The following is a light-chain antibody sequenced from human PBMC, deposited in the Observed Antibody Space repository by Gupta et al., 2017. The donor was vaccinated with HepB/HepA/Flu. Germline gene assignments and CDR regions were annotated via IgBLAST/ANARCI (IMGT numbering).Light chain of an antibody. Sequence: EIVMTQSPGTLSVSPGERATLSCRASQNIDTNLAWYQQKPGQAPRLVIYDASARATGVPVRFSGSGSGTEFTLTISSLQSEDFAVYYCQHDNYWPITFGGGTEVEIK. CDR2: DAS. CDR1: QNIDTN. V-gene: IGKV3-15*01. CDR3: QHDNYWPIT. J-gene: IGKJ4*01.